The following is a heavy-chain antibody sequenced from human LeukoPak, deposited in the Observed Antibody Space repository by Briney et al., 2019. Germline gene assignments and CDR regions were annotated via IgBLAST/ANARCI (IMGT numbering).Heavy chain of an antibody. CDR3: ARSYYYDSSGYYY. CDR1: GFTFSSYS. CDR2: ISSSSSCI. J-gene: IGHJ4*02. V-gene: IGHV3-21*01. D-gene: IGHD3-22*01. Sequence: KPGGSLRLSSSASGFTFSSYSMNWVRQAPGKGLEWVSSISSSSSCIYYADSVKGRFTITRDNPKNSLYLQMNSLRAEDTAVYYCARSYYYDSSGYYYWGQGTLVTVSS.